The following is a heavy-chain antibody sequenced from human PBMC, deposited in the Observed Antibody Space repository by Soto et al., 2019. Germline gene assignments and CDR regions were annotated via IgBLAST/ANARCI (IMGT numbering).Heavy chain of an antibody. CDR2: INHNVGT. CDR3: AAYWGQWLGDLYNYSGMDV. CDR1: GGSFSGYY. V-gene: IGHV4-34*01. D-gene: IGHD6-19*01. Sequence: QVQLQQWGAGLLKPSETLSLPCAVYGGSFSGYYWSWIRQPPGRGREWIGEINHNVGTNYNPSLKSRVTISVDTSKNQFSLKLRSVTAADAAVYYCAAYWGQWLGDLYNYSGMDVWGQGTTVTVSS. J-gene: IGHJ6*02.